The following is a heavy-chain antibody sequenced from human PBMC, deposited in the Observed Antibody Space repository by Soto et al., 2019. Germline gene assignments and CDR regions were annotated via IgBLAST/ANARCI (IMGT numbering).Heavy chain of an antibody. CDR1: GYTFTSYD. CDR2: MNPNSGNT. D-gene: IGHD3-3*01. Sequence: ASVKVSCKASGYTFTSYDINWVRQATGQGLEWMGWMNPNSGNTSYAQKFQGRVTMTRNTSISTAYMELSSLRSEDTAVYYCARGPDRTIFGVVTPDYWGQGTLVTAPQ. V-gene: IGHV1-8*01. CDR3: ARGPDRTIFGVVTPDY. J-gene: IGHJ4*02.